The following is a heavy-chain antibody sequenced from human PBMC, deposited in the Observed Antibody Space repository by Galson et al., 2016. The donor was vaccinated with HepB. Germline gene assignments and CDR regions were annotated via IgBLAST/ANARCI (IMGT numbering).Heavy chain of an antibody. CDR1: GGIFSTYT. CDR3: ARDGTNYGDYTTRKYNNWFDP. Sequence: SVKVSCKASGGIFSTYTMHWVRQAPGQGLEWMGGILPIFGTVNYAQNFQGRVTIAADESTSTAYMELSSLRSEDTAIYYCARDGTNYGDYTTRKYNNWFDPWGQGTLVTVSS. CDR2: ILPIFGTV. V-gene: IGHV1-69*13. J-gene: IGHJ5*02. D-gene: IGHD4-17*01.